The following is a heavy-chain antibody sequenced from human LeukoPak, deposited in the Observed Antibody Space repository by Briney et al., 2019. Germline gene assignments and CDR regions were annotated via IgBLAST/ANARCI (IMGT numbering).Heavy chain of an antibody. CDR3: ARHYPGGDYFIDY. V-gene: IGHV5-51*01. J-gene: IGHJ4*02. CDR1: GYSFTSYW. CDR2: IYPDDSDT. D-gene: IGHD4-17*01. Sequence: GESLKISCKGSGYSFTSYWIGWVRQMPGKGLEWVGIIYPDDSDTRYSPSFQDQVIISADKSISTAYLQWSSLRASDTAMYYCARHYPGGDYFIDYWGQGTLVTVSS.